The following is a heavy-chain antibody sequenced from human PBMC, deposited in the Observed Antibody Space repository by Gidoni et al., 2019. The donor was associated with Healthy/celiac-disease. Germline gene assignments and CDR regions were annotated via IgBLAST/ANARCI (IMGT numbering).Heavy chain of an antibody. D-gene: IGHD1-26*01. V-gene: IGHV4-39*01. CDR1: GGSISSSSYY. J-gene: IGHJ3*02. CDR3: ARHGEFYSGSYYGYHDAFDI. CDR2: IYYSGST. Sequence: QLQLQESGPGLVTPSATLSLTCTVSGGSISSSSYYWGWSRQPPGKGLEWIGSIYYSGSTYYNPSLKSRVTISVDTSKNQFSLKLSSVTAADTAVYYCARHGEFYSGSYYGYHDAFDIWGQGTMVTVSS.